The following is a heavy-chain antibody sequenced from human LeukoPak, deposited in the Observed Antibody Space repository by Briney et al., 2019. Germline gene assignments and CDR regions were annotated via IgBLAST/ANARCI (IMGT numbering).Heavy chain of an antibody. J-gene: IGHJ6*02. CDR2: IYYSGST. CDR3: ARLSRDYYFYGMDV. CDR1: GGSISSYY. Sequence: PSETLSLTCTVSGGSISSYYWSWIRQPPGKGLEWIGYIYYSGSTNYNPSLKSRVTISVDTSNNQFSLKLSSVTAADTAVYYCARLSRDYYFYGMDVWGQGTTVTVSS. V-gene: IGHV4-59*08.